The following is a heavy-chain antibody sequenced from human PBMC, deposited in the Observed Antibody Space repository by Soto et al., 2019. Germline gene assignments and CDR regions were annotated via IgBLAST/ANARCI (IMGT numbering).Heavy chain of an antibody. V-gene: IGHV3-23*01. CDR2: IRAGGDST. D-gene: IGHD1-26*01. J-gene: IGHJ4*02. CDR3: AKDPRQGYSPSYHYFHQ. Sequence: GGSLRLSCAASGFTLSNYAMSWVRQAPGKGLEWVSGIRAGGDSTYYADSVKGRFTISRDNSKNTLYLQMNSLRDDDTAVYYCAKDPRQGYSPSYHYFHQWGLGTLVTVSS. CDR1: GFTLSNYA.